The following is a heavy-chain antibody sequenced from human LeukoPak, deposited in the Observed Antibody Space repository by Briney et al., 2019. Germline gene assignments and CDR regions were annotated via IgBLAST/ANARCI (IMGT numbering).Heavy chain of an antibody. CDR1: GFTFSSYS. J-gene: IGHJ3*02. D-gene: IGHD2-15*01. Sequence: PGGSLRLSCAASGFTFSSYSMNWVRQAPGKGLEWVSSISSSSSYIYYADSVKGRFIISRDNAKNSLHLQMNSLRAEDTAVYYCARETYCSGGSCYKGNAFDIWGQGTMVTISS. CDR2: ISSSSSYI. V-gene: IGHV3-21*01. CDR3: ARETYCSGGSCYKGNAFDI.